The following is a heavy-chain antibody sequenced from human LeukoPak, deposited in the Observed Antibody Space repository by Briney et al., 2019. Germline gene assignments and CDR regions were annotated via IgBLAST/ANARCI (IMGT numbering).Heavy chain of an antibody. CDR3: ARTYCSGGSCGAFDI. CDR2: ISSSSSYI. J-gene: IGHJ3*02. V-gene: IGHV3-21*01. Sequence: GGSLRLSCAASGFTFSSYSMNWVRQAPGKGLEWVSSISSSSSYIYYADSVKGRFTISRDNSKNTLYLQMNSLRAEDTAVYYCARTYCSGGSCGAFDIWGQGTMVTVSS. D-gene: IGHD2-15*01. CDR1: GFTFSSYS.